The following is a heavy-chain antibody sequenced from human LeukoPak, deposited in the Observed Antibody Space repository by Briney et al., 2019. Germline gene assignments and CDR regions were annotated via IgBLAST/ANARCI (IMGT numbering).Heavy chain of an antibody. CDR1: GYTFTSYY. Sequence: ASVKVSXKASGYTFTSYYMHWVRQAPGQGLEWMGRINPNSGGTNYAQKFQGRVTMTRDTSISTAYMELNRLRSDDTAVYYCARLMTTVTYFDYWGQGTLVTVSS. J-gene: IGHJ4*02. D-gene: IGHD4-11*01. CDR2: INPNSGGT. V-gene: IGHV1-2*06. CDR3: ARLMTTVTYFDY.